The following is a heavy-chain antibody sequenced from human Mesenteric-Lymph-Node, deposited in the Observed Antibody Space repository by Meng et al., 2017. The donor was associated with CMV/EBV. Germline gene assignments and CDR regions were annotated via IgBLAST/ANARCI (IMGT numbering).Heavy chain of an antibody. CDR1: GFTFSSYA. Sequence: LSLTCAASGFTFSSYAMSWVRQAPGKGLEWVSAISGSGGSTYYADSVKGRFTISRDNSKNTLYLQMNSLRAEDTAVYYCAKATLQSTYYYYYYGMDVWGQGTTVTVSS. CDR3: AKATLQSTYYYYYYGMDV. D-gene: IGHD4-11*01. J-gene: IGHJ6*02. CDR2: ISGSGGST. V-gene: IGHV3-23*01.